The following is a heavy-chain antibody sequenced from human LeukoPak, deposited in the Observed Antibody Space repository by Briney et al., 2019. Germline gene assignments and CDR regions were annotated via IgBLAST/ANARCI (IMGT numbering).Heavy chain of an antibody. CDR3: GRERKMIGFEGRDV. Sequence: SETLSLTCTVSGGSISSGSYYWSWIRQPAGKGLEWIGRIYTSGSTNYNPSLKSRVTISVDTSKNQFSLKLSSVTAADTAVYYCGRERKMIGFEGRDVGGQGTTVTVSS. CDR2: IYTSGST. D-gene: IGHD3-16*01. J-gene: IGHJ6*02. V-gene: IGHV4-61*02. CDR1: GGSISSGSYY.